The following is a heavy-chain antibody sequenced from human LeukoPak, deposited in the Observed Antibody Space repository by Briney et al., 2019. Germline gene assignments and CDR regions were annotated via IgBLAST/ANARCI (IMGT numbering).Heavy chain of an antibody. CDR1: GFTLTSYS. CDR3: ARTIYTSSWFYFDY. D-gene: IGHD6-13*01. Sequence: GGSLRLSCAASGFTLTSYSMNWVRQAPGKGLEWVSYSSSSTSTTYYADSVKSRFTISRDNAKNSLYLQMNSLRAEDTAIYYCARTIYTSSWFYFDYWGQGTLVTVSS. J-gene: IGHJ4*02. V-gene: IGHV3-48*01. CDR2: SSSSTSTT.